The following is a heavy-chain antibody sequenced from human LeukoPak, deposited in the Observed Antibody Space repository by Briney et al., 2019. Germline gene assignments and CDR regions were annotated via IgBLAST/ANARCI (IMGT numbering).Heavy chain of an antibody. Sequence: SVKVSCKAFGGTFSSYAISWVRQAPGQGLEWMGGIIPIFGTANYAQKFQGRVTITADESTSTAYMELSSLRSEDTAVYYCARDRGWAGYSYGFYYWGQGTLVTVSS. CDR2: IIPIFGTA. V-gene: IGHV1-69*13. D-gene: IGHD5-18*01. CDR3: ARDRGWAGYSYGFYY. CDR1: GGTFSSYA. J-gene: IGHJ4*02.